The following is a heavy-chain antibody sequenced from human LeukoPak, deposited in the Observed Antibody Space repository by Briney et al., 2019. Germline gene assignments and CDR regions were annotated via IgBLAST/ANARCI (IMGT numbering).Heavy chain of an antibody. V-gene: IGHV3-53*01. CDR3: ARDIYSYGYSDY. CDR1: GFTFSNYW. CDR2: IYSGGST. Sequence: QPGGSLRLSCAASGFTFSNYWMHWVRQAPGKGLEWVSVIYSGGSTYYADSVKGRFTISRDNSKNTLYLQMNSLRAEDTAVYYCARDIYSYGYSDYWGQGTLVTVSS. J-gene: IGHJ4*02. D-gene: IGHD5-18*01.